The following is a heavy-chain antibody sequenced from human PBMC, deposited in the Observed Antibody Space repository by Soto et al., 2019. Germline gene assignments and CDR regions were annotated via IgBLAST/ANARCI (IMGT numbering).Heavy chain of an antibody. V-gene: IGHV3-15*05. Sequence: GGSLRLSCAASGFSVKDAWMNWVRQAPGKGLEWVGRIKSKADGGAIDLAAPVKGRFNISRDDEQNTVFLQMNSLKSEDTAVYFCTSFSCVTSDCNHWFDPWGQGAAVTVSS. J-gene: IGHJ5*02. CDR1: GFSVKDAW. CDR3: TSFSCVTSDCNHWFDP. D-gene: IGHD2-21*02. CDR2: IKSKADGGAI.